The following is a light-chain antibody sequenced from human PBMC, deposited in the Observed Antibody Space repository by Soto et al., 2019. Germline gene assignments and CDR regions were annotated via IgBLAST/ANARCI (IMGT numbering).Light chain of an antibody. CDR2: DVN. CDR1: SSDVGGYNY. V-gene: IGLV2-14*01. J-gene: IGLJ2*01. CDR3: SSYTSGRIPVV. Sequence: QSALTQPASVSGSPGQSITISCTGTSSDVGGYNYVSWYQQHPGKAPKLMIYDVNNRPSGVSDRFSGSKSGNTASLTISGLQAEDEADYYCSSYTSGRIPVVIGRGTKLTVL.